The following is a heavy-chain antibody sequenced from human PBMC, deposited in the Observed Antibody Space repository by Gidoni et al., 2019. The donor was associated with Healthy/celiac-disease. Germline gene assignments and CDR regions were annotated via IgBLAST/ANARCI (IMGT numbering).Heavy chain of an antibody. D-gene: IGHD3-22*01. CDR3: ARDMYYYDSSGFDY. CDR1: GGSISSGSYY. Sequence: QVQLQESGPGLVKPSQTLSLTCTVSGGSISSGSYYWSWIRQPAGKGLEWIGRIYTSGSTNYNPSLKSRVTISVDTSKNQFSLKLSSVTAADTAVYYCARDMYYYDSSGFDYWGQGTLVTVSS. J-gene: IGHJ4*02. V-gene: IGHV4-61*02. CDR2: IYTSGST.